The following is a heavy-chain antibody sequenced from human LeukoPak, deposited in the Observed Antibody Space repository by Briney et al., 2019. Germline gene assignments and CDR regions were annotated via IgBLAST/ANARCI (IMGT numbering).Heavy chain of an antibody. V-gene: IGHV3-21*01. J-gene: IGHJ4*02. CDR2: ISSSSNYI. CDR1: GFILSSYS. Sequence: AGGSLRLSCAASGFILSSYSMNWVRQAPGKGLEWVSSISSSSNYIYYADSVRGRFTISRDNAKNSLYLQMNSLRAEDTAVYYCAGGDGDYDYFDYWGQGILVTVSS. D-gene: IGHD4-17*01. CDR3: AGGDGDYDYFDY.